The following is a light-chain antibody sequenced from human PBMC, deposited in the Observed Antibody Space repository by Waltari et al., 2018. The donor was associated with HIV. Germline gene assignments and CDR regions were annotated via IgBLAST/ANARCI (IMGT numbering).Light chain of an antibody. CDR3: QAWDKNDVI. V-gene: IGLV3-1*01. CDR1: TVGNIN. J-gene: IGLJ2*01. Sequence: SFDLAQPPSVSVSPGQTATIACPGDTVGNINFLWYYQKSGQAPVLFIYEDDKRPSGIAERFSGSKSGKTGPLTITGTQSMDEGDYYCQAWDKNDVIFGGGTKLTVL. CDR2: EDD.